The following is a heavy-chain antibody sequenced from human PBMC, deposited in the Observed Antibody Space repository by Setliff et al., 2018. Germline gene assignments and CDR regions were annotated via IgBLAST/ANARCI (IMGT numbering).Heavy chain of an antibody. CDR2: INYLGNT. V-gene: IGHV4-34*01. D-gene: IGHD3-3*01. Sequence: PSETLSLTCAVYGASFSDTYWSWIRQPPGKGLEWIGDINYLGNTNYNPSLKTRVTISVDTSKNQLSLNLVSLTAADTAVYYCARTDDYYNFYAYWGQGTLVTVSS. CDR1: GASFSDTY. J-gene: IGHJ4*02. CDR3: ARTDDYYNFYAY.